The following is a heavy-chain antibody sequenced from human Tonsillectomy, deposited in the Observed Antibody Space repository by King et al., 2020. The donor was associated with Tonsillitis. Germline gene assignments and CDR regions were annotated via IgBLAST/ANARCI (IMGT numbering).Heavy chain of an antibody. Sequence: VQLVESGGGLVQPGRSLRLSCAASGFTFDDYAMHWVRQGPGKGLEWVSGISWNSGSIGYADSVKGRFTISRDNAKNSLYLQMNSLRPEDTAVYYCAKDLSQFPRRGYGMDVWGQGTTVTVSS. D-gene: IGHD4-11*01. CDR1: GFTFDDYA. V-gene: IGHV3-9*01. CDR2: ISWNSGSI. J-gene: IGHJ6*02. CDR3: AKDLSQFPRRGYGMDV.